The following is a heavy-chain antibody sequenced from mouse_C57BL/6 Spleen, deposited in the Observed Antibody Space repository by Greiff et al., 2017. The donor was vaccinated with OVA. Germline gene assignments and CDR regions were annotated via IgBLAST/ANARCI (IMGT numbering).Heavy chain of an antibody. CDR1: GYTFTDYE. V-gene: IGHV1-15*01. CDR3: TNLYY. CDR2: IDPETGGT. J-gene: IGHJ2*01. Sequence: VQLVESGAELVRPGAAVTLSCKASGYTFTDYEMHWVKQTPVHGLEWIGAIDPETGGTAYNQKFKGKAILTADKSSSTAYIELRSLTSEDSAVYYCTNLYYAGQGTTLTVSS.